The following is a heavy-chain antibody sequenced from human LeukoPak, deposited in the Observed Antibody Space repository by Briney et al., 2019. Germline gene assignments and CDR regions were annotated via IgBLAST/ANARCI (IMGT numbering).Heavy chain of an antibody. V-gene: IGHV1-18*01. CDR1: GHTFTSYG. D-gene: IGHD6-13*01. CDR3: ASSIAAADYNWFDP. Sequence: ASVKVTCKASGHTFTSYGISWVRQAPGQGLEWMGWISAYNGNTNYAQKLQGRVTMTTDTSTSTAYMELRSLRSDDTAVYYCASSIAAADYNWFDPWGQGTLVTVSS. CDR2: ISAYNGNT. J-gene: IGHJ5*02.